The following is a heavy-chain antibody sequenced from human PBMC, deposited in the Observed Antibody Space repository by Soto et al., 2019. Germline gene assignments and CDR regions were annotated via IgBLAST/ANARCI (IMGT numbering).Heavy chain of an antibody. V-gene: IGHV3-53*01. CDR3: ARARYDRSGYYFEY. CDR2: IYSDGST. D-gene: IGHD3-22*01. Sequence: EVQLVESGGGLIQSGGSLRLSCAASGFIVSSNYMSWVRQAPGKGLEWVSIIYSDGSTHYADSVKDRFIISRDNSKNTLYLQMNSLRAEDTAVYYCARARYDRSGYYFEYWGQGTLVTVSS. J-gene: IGHJ4*02. CDR1: GFIVSSNY.